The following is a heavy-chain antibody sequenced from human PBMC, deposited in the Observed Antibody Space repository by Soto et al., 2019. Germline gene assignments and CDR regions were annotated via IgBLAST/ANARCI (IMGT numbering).Heavy chain of an antibody. J-gene: IGHJ5*02. Sequence: QVQLVQSGAEVKKPGSSVKVSCKASGGTFSTYTITWVRQAPGQGLEWMGRIIPIIGIINYAQKFQGRVTSVADKVTGTAYMELTGLRSDDTAVYYCAGDPDSHYNDSHASSYPWGQGTLVTVSS. D-gene: IGHD4-4*01. CDR1: GGTFSTYT. CDR2: IIPIIGII. CDR3: AGDPDSHYNDSHASSYP. V-gene: IGHV1-69*08.